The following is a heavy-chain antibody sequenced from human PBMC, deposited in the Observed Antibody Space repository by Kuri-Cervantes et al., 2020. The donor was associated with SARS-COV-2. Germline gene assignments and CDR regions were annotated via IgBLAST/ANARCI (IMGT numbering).Heavy chain of an antibody. Sequence: GGSLRPSCAASGFTFSSYSMNWVRQAPGKGLEWVGRIKSKTVGGTTDYAAPVKGRFTISREDSKNTLYLQMNSLKTEDTAVYYCARDQGHRIAAAGTIPFDYWGQGTLVTVSS. CDR1: GFTFSSYS. J-gene: IGHJ4*02. CDR3: ARDQGHRIAAAGTIPFDY. D-gene: IGHD6-13*01. V-gene: IGHV3-15*01. CDR2: IKSKTVGGTT.